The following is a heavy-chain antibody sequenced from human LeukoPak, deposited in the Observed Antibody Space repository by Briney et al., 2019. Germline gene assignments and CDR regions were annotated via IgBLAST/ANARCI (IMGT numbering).Heavy chain of an antibody. V-gene: IGHV3-48*04. D-gene: IGHD6-13*01. J-gene: IGHJ4*02. Sequence: GGSLRLSCAASGFTFSSYGMHWVRQAPGKGLEWVSSISRSATTIYYADSVKGRFTISRDNAKNSLYLQMNSLRAEDTAVYYCARVGVFSSSWLLHGGQGTLVTVSS. CDR3: ARVGVFSSSWLLH. CDR1: GFTFSSYG. CDR2: ISRSATTI.